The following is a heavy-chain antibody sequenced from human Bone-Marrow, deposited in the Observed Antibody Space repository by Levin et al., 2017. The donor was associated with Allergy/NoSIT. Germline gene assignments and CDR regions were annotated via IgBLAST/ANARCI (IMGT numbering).Heavy chain of an antibody. CDR2: ISGSGGDT. V-gene: IGHV3-23*01. CDR1: GFTFSSYA. D-gene: IGHD1-1*01. Sequence: HPGGSLRLSCAASGFTFSSYAMSWVRQAPGKGLEWVSAISGSGGDTYYADSVKGRFTISRDNSKNTLYLQMNSLRAEDTAVYFCAKDWSLERRGIFDYWGQGTLVTVSS. CDR3: AKDWSLERRGIFDY. J-gene: IGHJ4*02.